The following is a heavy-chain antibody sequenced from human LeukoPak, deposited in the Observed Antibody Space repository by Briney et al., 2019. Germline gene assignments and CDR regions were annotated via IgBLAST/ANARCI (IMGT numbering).Heavy chain of an antibody. CDR3: ARAIRNQLLSDY. CDR2: MNPNSGDT. Sequence: ASVKVSCNTSGYTFSSYDVIWVRLAPGQGLEWMGWMNPNSGDTGYAQKFQGRVTMTGDTSISTAYMELSSLISDDTAVYYCARAIRNQLLSDYWGQGTLVTVSS. D-gene: IGHD2-2*01. CDR1: GYTFSSYD. J-gene: IGHJ4*02. V-gene: IGHV1-8*01.